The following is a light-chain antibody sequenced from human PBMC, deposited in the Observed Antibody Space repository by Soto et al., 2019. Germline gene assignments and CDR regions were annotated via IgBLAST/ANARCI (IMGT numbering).Light chain of an antibody. Sequence: EILMTQSPAPLSVSPGERATISCRASQSVSSNLAWYQQKPGQAPRLLIYGASSRATGVPARFSGSGSGTEFTLTISSLQSEDFAVYYCQQYINLWTFGQGTKVDI. V-gene: IGKV3-15*01. CDR3: QQYINLWT. J-gene: IGKJ1*01. CDR1: QSVSSN. CDR2: GAS.